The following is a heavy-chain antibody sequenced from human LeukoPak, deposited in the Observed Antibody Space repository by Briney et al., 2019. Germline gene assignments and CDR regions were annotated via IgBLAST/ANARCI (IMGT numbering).Heavy chain of an antibody. D-gene: IGHD4-17*01. V-gene: IGHV3-21*01. J-gene: IGHJ4*02. CDR3: ARDRLHYGEYEKTLDY. CDR1: GFTFSSHS. CDR2: ISSSTSYI. Sequence: GGSLRLSCAASGFTFSSHSMNWVRQAPGKGLEWVLSISSSTSYIYYADSVKGRFTISRDNAKSSLYLQMNSLRADDTAVYYCARDRLHYGEYEKTLDYWGQGTLVTVSS.